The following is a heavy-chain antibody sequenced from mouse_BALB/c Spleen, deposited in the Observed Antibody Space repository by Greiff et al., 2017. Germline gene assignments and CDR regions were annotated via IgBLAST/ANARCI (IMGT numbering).Heavy chain of an antibody. J-gene: IGHJ2*01. CDR3: ARGTYGPDY. D-gene: IGHD1-2*01. CDR1: GFTFSSYA. Sequence: EVQRVESGGGLVKPGGSLKLSCAASGFTFSSYAMSWVRQTPEKRLEWVASISSGGSTYYPDSVKGRFTISRDNARNILYLQMSSLRSEDTAMYYCARGTYGPDYWGQGTTLTVSA. V-gene: IGHV5-6-5*01. CDR2: ISSGGST.